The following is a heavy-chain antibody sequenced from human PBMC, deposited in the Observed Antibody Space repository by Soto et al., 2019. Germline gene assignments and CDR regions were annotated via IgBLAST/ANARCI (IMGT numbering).Heavy chain of an antibody. CDR3: ARDKDRQQLGGNYYYIMDV. Sequence: QVQLVQSGAEVKKPGSSVKISCKASGGTFSSSAISWVRQAPGQGLEWMGGIMPVFPTPDYAQNFQGRVTITADXSAXXAXLEVRSLRSEDTAVYYCARDKDRQQLGGNYYYIMDVWGQGTTVTVSS. V-gene: IGHV1-69*12. CDR1: GGTFSSSA. J-gene: IGHJ6*02. CDR2: IMPVFPTP. D-gene: IGHD3-3*02.